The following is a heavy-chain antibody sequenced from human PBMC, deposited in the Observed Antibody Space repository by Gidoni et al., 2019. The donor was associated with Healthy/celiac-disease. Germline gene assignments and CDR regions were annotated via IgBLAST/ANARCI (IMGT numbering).Heavy chain of an antibody. D-gene: IGHD2-2*01. CDR3: ARGSGPIVVVPAAEGYAFDI. Sequence: QVQLQQWGAGLLKPSETLSLTCAVYGGSFSGYYWSWISQPPGKGLEWIGEINHSVSTNYNPSLKRRVTISVDTSKIHFSLKLSSVTAADTAVYYCARGSGPIVVVPAAEGYAFDIWGQVTMVTVSS. CDR1: GGSFSGYY. J-gene: IGHJ3*02. CDR2: INHSVST. V-gene: IGHV4-34*01.